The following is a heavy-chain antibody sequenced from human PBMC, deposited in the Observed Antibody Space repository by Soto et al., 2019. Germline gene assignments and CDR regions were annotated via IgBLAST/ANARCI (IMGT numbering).Heavy chain of an antibody. D-gene: IGHD3-22*01. J-gene: IGHJ5*02. V-gene: IGHV4-30-2*01. Sequence: QLQLQESGSGLVKPSQTLSLTCAVSGGSINTGDYSWSWIRQPPGKGLEWIGYIYHTGNTYYNPSLNGRVTMSVDRSKNQFCLRLSSVSSADTAVYYCARGAGIQYHYHSSHFDPWGQETLVTVCS. CDR2: IYHTGNT. CDR1: GGSINTGDYS. CDR3: ARGAGIQYHYHSSHFDP.